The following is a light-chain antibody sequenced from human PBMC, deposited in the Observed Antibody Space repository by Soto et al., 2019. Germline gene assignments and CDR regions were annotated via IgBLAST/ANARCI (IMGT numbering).Light chain of an antibody. CDR2: EVS. Sequence: QSALTQPASLSASPGQSITISCSGSSSDVGGYNYVSWYQQHPGKVPKLMIYEVSNRPSGVSNRFSGSKSGNTASLTISGLQAEDEADYYCSSYTSSSNVVFGGGTKLTVL. J-gene: IGLJ2*01. CDR1: SSDVGGYNY. V-gene: IGLV2-14*01. CDR3: SSYTSSSNVV.